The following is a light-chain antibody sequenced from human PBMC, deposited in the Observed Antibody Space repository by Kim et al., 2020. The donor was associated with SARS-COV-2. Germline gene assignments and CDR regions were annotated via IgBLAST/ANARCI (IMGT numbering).Light chain of an antibody. CDR2: GAS. CDR3: QQFNNWPLYS. Sequence: SPGETATLSCRASKSVNTNFARYQQKPGQAPRLLIYGASTRASGVPARFSGSGSGTEFTLTISSLQSEDFAVYYCQQFNNWPLYSFGQGTKLEI. V-gene: IGKV3-15*01. J-gene: IGKJ2*03. CDR1: KSVNTN.